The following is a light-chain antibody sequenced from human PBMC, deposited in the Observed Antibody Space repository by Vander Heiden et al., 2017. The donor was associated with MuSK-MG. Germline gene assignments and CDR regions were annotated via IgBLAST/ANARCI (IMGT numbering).Light chain of an antibody. CDR1: NIGRKS. Sequence: SYVLTQPPSVSVAPGQTARITCGGNNIGRKSVHWYQQKPGQAPVLVVHDDYDRPSGIPERFSGSNSGNAATLTISGVEAGDEADYYCQVWDSTSDHPLVVFGGGTKLTVL. V-gene: IGLV3-21*02. J-gene: IGLJ2*01. CDR3: QVWDSTSDHPLVV. CDR2: DDY.